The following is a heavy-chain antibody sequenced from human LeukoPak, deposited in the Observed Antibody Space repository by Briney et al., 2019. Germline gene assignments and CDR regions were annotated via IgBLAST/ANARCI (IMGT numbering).Heavy chain of an antibody. D-gene: IGHD3-22*01. Sequence: ASVKVSCKASGYTFTGYYMHWVRQAPGQGLEWMGWINPNSGGTNYAQKFQGRVTMTRDTSISTAYMELSRLRSDDTAVYYCARNPEPLYYYDSSGYYSYYFDYWGQGTLVTVSP. CDR1: GYTFTGYY. V-gene: IGHV1-2*02. CDR3: ARNPEPLYYYDSSGYYSYYFDY. CDR2: INPNSGGT. J-gene: IGHJ4*02.